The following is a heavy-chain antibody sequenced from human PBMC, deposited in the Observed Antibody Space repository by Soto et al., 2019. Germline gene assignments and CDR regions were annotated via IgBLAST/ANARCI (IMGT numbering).Heavy chain of an antibody. CDR2: ISGSGDSQ. V-gene: IGHV3-23*01. Sequence: GGSLRLSCAASGFTFDTYWMNWVRQAPGKGLEWVSYISGSGDSQYYADSVKGRFTISRDNSKNTLYLQMNSLRAEDTAVYYCAKVNFPLEYYFDYWGQGTLVTVSS. CDR3: AKVNFPLEYYFDY. CDR1: GFTFDTYW. J-gene: IGHJ4*02. D-gene: IGHD1-20*01.